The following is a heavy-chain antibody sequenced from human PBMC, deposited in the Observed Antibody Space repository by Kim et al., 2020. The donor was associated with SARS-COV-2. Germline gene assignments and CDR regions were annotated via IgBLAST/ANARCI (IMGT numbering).Heavy chain of an antibody. D-gene: IGHD2-15*01. V-gene: IGHV4-39*01. J-gene: IGHJ4*02. CDR1: GGSISSSSYY. CDR2: IYYSGST. Sequence: SETLSLTCTVSGGSISSSSYYWGWIRQPPGKGLEWIGSIYYSGSTYYNPSLKSRVTISVDTSKNQFSLKLSSVTAADTAVYYCARHEFQGVARSGYFDYWGQGTLVTVSS. CDR3: ARHEFQGVARSGYFDY.